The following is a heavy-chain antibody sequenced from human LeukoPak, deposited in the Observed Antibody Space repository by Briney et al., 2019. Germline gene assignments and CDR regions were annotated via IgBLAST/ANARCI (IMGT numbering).Heavy chain of an antibody. D-gene: IGHD5-18*01. Sequence: GASVKVSCKASGYTLTELSMHWVRQAPGKGLEWMGGFDPEDGETIYAQKFQGRVTMTEDTSTDTAYMELSSLRSEDTAVYYCAATMPGQLWLDYWGQGTLVTVSS. CDR3: AATMPGQLWLDY. CDR2: FDPEDGET. CDR1: GYTLTELS. V-gene: IGHV1-24*01. J-gene: IGHJ4*02.